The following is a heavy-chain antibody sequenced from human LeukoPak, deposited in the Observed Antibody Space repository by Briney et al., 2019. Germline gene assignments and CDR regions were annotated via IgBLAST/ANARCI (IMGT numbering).Heavy chain of an antibody. CDR3: ARMPRTLDDAFDL. J-gene: IGHJ3*01. CDR1: GGSMSGHY. CDR2: VHSRGST. D-gene: IGHD2-2*01. Sequence: SETLSLTCTVSGGSMSGHYWSWIRLPPGKGLEWIGQVHSRGSTYYNPPLKSRVTISVDTSRNQFSLSLSSVTAADTAVYSCARMPRTLDDAFDLWGPGTMVTVSS. V-gene: IGHV4-59*11.